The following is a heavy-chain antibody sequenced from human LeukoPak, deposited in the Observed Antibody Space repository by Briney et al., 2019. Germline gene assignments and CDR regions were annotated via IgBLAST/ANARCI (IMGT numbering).Heavy chain of an antibody. D-gene: IGHD6-19*01. CDR3: ARGSGWYSH. J-gene: IGHJ4*02. CDR1: GDSISSYY. CDR2: IYYSGST. V-gene: IGHV4-59*01. Sequence: PSETLSLTCTVSGDSISSYYWTWIRQPPGKGLEWIGYIYYSGSTNYSPSLKSRVTMSVDTSKNQFSLKLSSVTAADTAVYYCARGSGWYSHWGQGTLVTVSS.